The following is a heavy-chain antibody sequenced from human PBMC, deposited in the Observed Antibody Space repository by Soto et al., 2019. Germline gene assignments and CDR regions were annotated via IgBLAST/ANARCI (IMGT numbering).Heavy chain of an antibody. CDR2: IRSDGDTT. V-gene: IGHV3-23*01. J-gene: IGHJ4*02. CDR3: AKGKGVGATPDGANC. Sequence: EMQVLESGGGLVQPGGSLRLSCAASGFTFSSYGMNWVRQAPGKGLEWVSGIRSDGDTTYNADSVKGRFTVSRDTSKNTVDLQMSRLRAEDTALYYCAKGKGVGATPDGANCWGQGTLVTVSS. CDR1: GFTFSSYG. D-gene: IGHD1-26*01.